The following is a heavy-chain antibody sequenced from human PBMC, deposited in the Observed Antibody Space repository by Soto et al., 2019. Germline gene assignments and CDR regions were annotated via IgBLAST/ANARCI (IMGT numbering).Heavy chain of an antibody. CDR2: MNPNSGNT. CDR3: ARGTIVDTTMAVLFGYPY. Sequence: ASLNLSCKSSGYTITSYYINWGRQATGQGLECMGRMNPNSGNTGYAQKFQGRVTMTRNTSISTAYMELSSLRSEDTAVYYCARGTIVDTTMAVLFGYPYWGQGTLVTVYS. CDR1: GYTITSYY. D-gene: IGHD5-18*01. V-gene: IGHV1-8*01. J-gene: IGHJ4*02.